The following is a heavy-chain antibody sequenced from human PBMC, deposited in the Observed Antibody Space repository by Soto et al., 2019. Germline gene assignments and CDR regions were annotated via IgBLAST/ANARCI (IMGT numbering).Heavy chain of an antibody. CDR2: IKEDASEE. Sequence: EVQLVQSGGDLVQPGGSLRLSCVASGFTFSTYWMTWVRQAPGMGLEWVAGIKEDASEEVYVDSVKGRFSISIDNAQNSLYLQLTPLRAEDTAVYYCATATSSPFSNFDSWGQGSLVTVSS. CDR1: GFTFSTYW. J-gene: IGHJ4*02. V-gene: IGHV3-7*01. D-gene: IGHD2-2*01. CDR3: ATATSSPFSNFDS.